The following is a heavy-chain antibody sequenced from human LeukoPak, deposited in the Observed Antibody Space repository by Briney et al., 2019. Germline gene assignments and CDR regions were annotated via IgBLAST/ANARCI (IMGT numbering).Heavy chain of an antibody. J-gene: IGHJ5*02. CDR3: ARDRVTGWFDP. V-gene: IGHV4-61*02. D-gene: IGHD2-8*02. Sequence: SETLSLTCTVSGGSVSSGSYYWTWIRQPAGKGLEWIGRIYTSGITNYNPSLKSRVTISLDTSKNQFSLKLSSVSAADTAVYYCARDRVTGWFDPWGQGTLVTVSS. CDR1: GGSVSSGSYY. CDR2: IYTSGIT.